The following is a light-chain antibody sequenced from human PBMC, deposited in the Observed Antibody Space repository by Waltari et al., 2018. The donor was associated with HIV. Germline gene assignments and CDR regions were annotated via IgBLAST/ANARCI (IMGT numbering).Light chain of an antibody. J-gene: IGLJ3*02. CDR2: VYKDGGH. CDR1: SVPSTYA. Sequence: QVVLTQSPSASAFLGASVKLPCTLRSVPSTYALAWHQQQPETGPRYLMKVYKDGGHNKGDGLPDRFSGSSSGAERYLTISSLQSDDEADYYWQTWDSGIRVFGGGTRLTVL. CDR3: QTWDSGIRV. V-gene: IGLV4-69*01.